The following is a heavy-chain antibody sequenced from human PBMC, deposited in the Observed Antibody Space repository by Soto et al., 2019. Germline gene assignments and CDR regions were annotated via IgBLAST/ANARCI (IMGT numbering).Heavy chain of an antibody. J-gene: IGHJ5*02. D-gene: IGHD3-22*01. Sequence: QVQLVQSGAEVKKPGASVKVSCKASGYTFTSYGIIWVRQAPGQGLEWMGWISAYNGNTNYTQKLQGRVTMTTDTSTSTAYMELRSLRSDDTAVYYCARDGPTYYYDSSGYYWFDPWGQGTLVTVSS. CDR3: ARDGPTYYYDSSGYYWFDP. CDR2: ISAYNGNT. V-gene: IGHV1-18*01. CDR1: GYTFTSYG.